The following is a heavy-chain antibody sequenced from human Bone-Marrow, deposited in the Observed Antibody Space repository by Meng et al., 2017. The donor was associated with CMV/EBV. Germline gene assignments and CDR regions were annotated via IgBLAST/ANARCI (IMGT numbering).Heavy chain of an antibody. CDR1: DGFISSSSYY. CDR2: INYSGST. CDR3: VRVNYINYYFDY. Sequence: SETLSPTCPVSDGFISSSSYYWGWIRQPPGKGLEWIGSINYSGSTYSNPSLKSRVTISEDTSKNQFSLKLSSVTAADTALYYCVRVNYINYYFDYWGQGTLVTVSS. J-gene: IGHJ4*02. D-gene: IGHD4-11*01. V-gene: IGHV4-39*07.